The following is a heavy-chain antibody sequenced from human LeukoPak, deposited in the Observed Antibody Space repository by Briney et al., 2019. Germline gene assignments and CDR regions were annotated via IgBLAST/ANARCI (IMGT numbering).Heavy chain of an antibody. J-gene: IGHJ4*02. CDR3: ARAGGARPGLQDY. Sequence: GGSLRLSCEGSGFTFSNYWMGWVRQAPGKGLQWVANIKTDGSEKYYVDSVKGRFTISRDNAKNSPYLQMNSLRAEDTAVYYCARAGGARPGLQDYWGQGTLVTVSS. D-gene: IGHD1-1*01. CDR2: IKTDGSEK. V-gene: IGHV3-7*01. CDR1: GFTFSNYW.